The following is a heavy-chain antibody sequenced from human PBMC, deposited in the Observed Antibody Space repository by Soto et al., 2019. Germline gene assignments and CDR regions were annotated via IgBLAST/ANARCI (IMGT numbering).Heavy chain of an antibody. V-gene: IGHV3-7*04. D-gene: IGHD2-2*01. CDR1: GFTFSSYW. Sequence: GGSLRLSCAASGFTFSSYWMSWVRQAPGKGLEWVANIKQDGSEKYYVDSVKGRFTISRDNAKNSLYLQMNSLRAEDTAVYYCARGDKDQLLLLDYWGQGTLVTVSS. CDR2: IKQDGSEK. J-gene: IGHJ4*02. CDR3: ARGDKDQLLLLDY.